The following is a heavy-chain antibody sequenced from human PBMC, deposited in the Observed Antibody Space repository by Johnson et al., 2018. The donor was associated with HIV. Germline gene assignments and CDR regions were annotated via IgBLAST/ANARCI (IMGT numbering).Heavy chain of an antibody. J-gene: IGHJ3*02. Sequence: VQLVESGGGVVQPGTSLRLSCAASGFTFTSFAMHWVRQAPGKGLEWVSAISGSGGSTYYADSVKGRFTISRDNSKNTLYLQMNSLRAEDTAVYYCAIIPPGGAGKGADAFDIWGQGTMVTVSS. CDR1: GFTFTSFA. D-gene: IGHD1-26*01. CDR2: ISGSGGST. CDR3: AIIPPGGAGKGADAFDI. V-gene: IGHV3-23*04.